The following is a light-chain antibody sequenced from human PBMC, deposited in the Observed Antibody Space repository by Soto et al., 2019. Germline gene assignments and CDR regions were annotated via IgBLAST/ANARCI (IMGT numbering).Light chain of an antibody. CDR3: QQYDNHPLT. V-gene: IGKV1-33*01. Sequence: DIQLTQAPSSLSASVGDRVTITCQSSQGIGNYLNWYQHKPGKAPNLLIYDASNLGTGVPSRFSGTGSATYFTLLISNLQPEDIATYYCQQYDNHPLTFGGGTKVDIK. CDR1: QGIGNY. J-gene: IGKJ4*01. CDR2: DAS.